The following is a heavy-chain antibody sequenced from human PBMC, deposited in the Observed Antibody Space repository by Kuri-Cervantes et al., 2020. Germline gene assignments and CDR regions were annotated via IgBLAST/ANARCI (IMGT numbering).Heavy chain of an antibody. V-gene: IGHV3-30-3*02. Sequence: GGSLRLSCTASGFTFSSYAMHWVRQAPGKGLEWVAVISYDGSNKYYADSVKGRFTISRDISKNTLYLQMNSLRAEDTAVYYCAKHLTGYKTLDIWGQGTMVTVSS. CDR2: ISYDGSNK. J-gene: IGHJ3*02. CDR3: AKHLTGYKTLDI. D-gene: IGHD3-9*01. CDR1: GFTFSSYA.